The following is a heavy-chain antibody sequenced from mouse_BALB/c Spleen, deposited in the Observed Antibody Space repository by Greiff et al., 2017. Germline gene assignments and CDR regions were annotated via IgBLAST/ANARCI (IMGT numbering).Heavy chain of an antibody. D-gene: IGHD1-1*01. J-gene: IGHJ4*01. CDR2: ISSGGST. Sequence: EVKVVESGGGLVKPGGSLKLSCAASGFTFSSYAMSWVRQTPEKRLEWVASISSGGSTYYPDSVKGRFTISRDNARNILYLQMSSLRSEDTAMYYCARDYYGTGYAMDYWGQGTSVTVSS. CDR1: GFTFSSYA. CDR3: ARDYYGTGYAMDY. V-gene: IGHV5-6-5*01.